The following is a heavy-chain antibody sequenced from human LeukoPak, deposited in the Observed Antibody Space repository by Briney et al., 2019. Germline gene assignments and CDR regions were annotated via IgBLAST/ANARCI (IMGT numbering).Heavy chain of an antibody. CDR3: ARENEGVVVVAATSYYYYYMDV. D-gene: IGHD2-15*01. Sequence: PSETLSLTCTVSGGSISNYYWSWIWQPPGKGLEWIGYIHYSGSTNYNPSLKSRVTISVDKSKNQFSLKLSSVTAADTAVYYCARENEGVVVVAATSYYYYYMDVWGKGTTVTVSS. V-gene: IGHV4-59*12. J-gene: IGHJ6*03. CDR2: IHYSGST. CDR1: GGSISNYY.